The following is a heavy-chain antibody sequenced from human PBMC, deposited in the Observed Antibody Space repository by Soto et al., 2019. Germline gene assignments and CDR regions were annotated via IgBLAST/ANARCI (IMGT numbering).Heavy chain of an antibody. J-gene: IGHJ4*02. CDR1: GYSFTSYY. CDR2: INPSGGST. V-gene: IGHV1-46*01. CDR3: ARLTAAENFDY. Sequence: ASVKVSCKASGYSFTSYYMHWVRQAPGQGLEWMGIINPSGGSTTYAQKFQGRVTMTRDTSTSTVYMELSSLRSEDTAVYYCARLTAAENFDYWGQGTLVTVSS. D-gene: IGHD6-13*01.